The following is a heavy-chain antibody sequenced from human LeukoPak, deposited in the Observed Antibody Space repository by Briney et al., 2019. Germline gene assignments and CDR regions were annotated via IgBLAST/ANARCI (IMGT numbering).Heavy chain of an antibody. CDR3: ARVRSRWFGAFDY. V-gene: IGHV4-39*07. Sequence: SETLSLTRTVSGGSISSSSYYWGWIRQPPGKGLEWIGSIYYSGSTYYNPSLKSRVTISVDTSKNQFSLKLSSVTAADTAVYYCARVRSRWFGAFDYWGQGTLVTVSS. D-gene: IGHD3-10*01. CDR2: IYYSGST. CDR1: GGSISSSSYY. J-gene: IGHJ4*02.